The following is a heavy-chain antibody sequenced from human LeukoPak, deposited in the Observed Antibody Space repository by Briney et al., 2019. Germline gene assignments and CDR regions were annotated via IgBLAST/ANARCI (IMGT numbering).Heavy chain of an antibody. J-gene: IGHJ1*01. CDR3: ARSYSSGLQTAEYFQH. D-gene: IGHD6-19*01. V-gene: IGHV6-1*01. Sequence: SQTLSLTCAISGDSVSSNSAAWNWIRQSPSRGLEWLGRTYYRSKWYNDYAVSVKSRITINPDTSKNQFSLQLNSVTPEDTAVYYCARSYSSGLQTAEYFQHWGQGTLVTVSS. CDR2: TYYRSKWYN. CDR1: GDSVSSNSAA.